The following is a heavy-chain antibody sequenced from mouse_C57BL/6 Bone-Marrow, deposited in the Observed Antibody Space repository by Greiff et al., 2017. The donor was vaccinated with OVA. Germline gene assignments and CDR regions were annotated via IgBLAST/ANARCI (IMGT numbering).Heavy chain of an antibody. J-gene: IGHJ1*03. CDR1: GYSITSGYY. D-gene: IGHD2-2*01. V-gene: IGHV3-6*01. Sequence: EVQLVESGPGLVKPSQSLSLTCSVTGYSITSGYYWNWIRQFPGNKLEWMGYISYDGSNNYNPSLKNRISITRDTSKNQFFLKLNSVTTEDTATYYCARRLRDWYFDVWGTGTTVTVSS. CDR2: ISYDGSN. CDR3: ARRLRDWYFDV.